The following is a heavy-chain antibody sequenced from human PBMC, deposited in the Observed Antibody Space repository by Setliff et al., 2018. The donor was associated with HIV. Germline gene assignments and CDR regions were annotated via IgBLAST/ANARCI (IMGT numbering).Heavy chain of an antibody. CDR3: ARLSPLDWPFDY. J-gene: IGHJ4*02. Sequence: SETLSLTCTVSGGSISSYYWSWIRQPPGKGLEWIGYIYYSGSTNYNPSLKSRVTISIDPSKDHFSLKLRSVTVADTAVYDCARLSPLDWPFDYWGQGTLVTVSS. V-gene: IGHV4-59*08. D-gene: IGHD3-9*01. CDR2: IYYSGST. CDR1: GGSISSYY.